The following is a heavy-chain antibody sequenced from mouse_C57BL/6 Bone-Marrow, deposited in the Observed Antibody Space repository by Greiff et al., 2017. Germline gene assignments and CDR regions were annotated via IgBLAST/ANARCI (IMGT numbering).Heavy chain of an antibody. CDR2: INPYNGDT. J-gene: IGHJ2*01. D-gene: IGHD1-2*01. CDR3: ATDYYGLFDY. CDR1: GYSFTGYF. V-gene: IGHV1-20*01. Sequence: VQLKESGPELVKPGDSVKISCKASGYSFTGYFMNWVMQSHGKSLEWIGRINPYNGDTFYNQKFKGKATLTVDKSSSTAHMELRSLTSEDSAVYYCATDYYGLFDYWGQGTTLTVSS.